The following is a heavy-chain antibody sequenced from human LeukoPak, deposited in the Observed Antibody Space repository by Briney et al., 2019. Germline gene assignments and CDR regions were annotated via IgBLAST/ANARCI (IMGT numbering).Heavy chain of an antibody. CDR3: ARGSDYYYMDV. CDR1: GFTFSSYG. D-gene: IGHD2-15*01. J-gene: IGHJ6*03. V-gene: IGHV3-30*03. Sequence: GALRLSCAASGFTFSSYGMHWVRQAPGKGLEWVAVISYDGSNKYYADSVKGRFTISRDNSKNTLYLQMNSLRAEDTAVYYCARGSDYYYMDVWGKGTTVTISS. CDR2: ISYDGSNK.